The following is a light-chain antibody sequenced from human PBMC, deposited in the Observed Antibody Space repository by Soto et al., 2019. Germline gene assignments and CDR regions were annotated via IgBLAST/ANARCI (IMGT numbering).Light chain of an antibody. CDR1: QSISSW. Sequence: DLKMTPSPSTLSASVGDRVTITCRASQSISSWLAWYQQKPGKAPKLLIYKASSSESGVPSRFSGSGSGTEFTLTISSLQPDDFATYYCQQDKSFSVGQGGKVAIK. CDR3: QQDKSFS. V-gene: IGKV1-5*03. J-gene: IGKJ1*01. CDR2: KAS.